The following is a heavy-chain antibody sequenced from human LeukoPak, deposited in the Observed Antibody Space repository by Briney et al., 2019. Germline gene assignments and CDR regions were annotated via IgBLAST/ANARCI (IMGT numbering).Heavy chain of an antibody. CDR1: GYTFTSYG. Sequence: ASVKVSCKAPGYTFTSYGISWVRQAPGQGLEWMGWISAYNGNTNYAQKLQGRVTMTTDTSTSTAYMELRSLRSDDTAVYYCARVRAARRERNWFDPWGQGTLVTVSS. J-gene: IGHJ5*02. V-gene: IGHV1-18*01. CDR3: ARVRAARRERNWFDP. CDR2: ISAYNGNT. D-gene: IGHD6-6*01.